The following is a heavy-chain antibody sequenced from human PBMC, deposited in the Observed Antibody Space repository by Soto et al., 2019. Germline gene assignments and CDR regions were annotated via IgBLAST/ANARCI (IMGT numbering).Heavy chain of an antibody. CDR3: ARGRELYGSGSYNPLYFDY. CDR2: IYYSGST. CDR1: GGSVSSDNYY. V-gene: IGHV4-61*01. J-gene: IGHJ4*02. D-gene: IGHD3-10*01. Sequence: QVQLQESGPGLVKPSETLSLTCTVSGGSVSSDNYYWNWIRKPPGKGLQWIGYIYYSGSTNYNPSLKSRVTISVDTSKTQFSLKLSSVTAADTAVYYCARGRELYGSGSYNPLYFDYWGQGTLVTVSS.